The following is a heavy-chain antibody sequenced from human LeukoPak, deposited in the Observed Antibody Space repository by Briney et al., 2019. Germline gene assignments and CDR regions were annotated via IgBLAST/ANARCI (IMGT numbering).Heavy chain of an antibody. V-gene: IGHV4-34*01. CDR1: GGTFSGYF. CDR3: ARRSSGYSGSSNYYYIDV. J-gene: IGHJ6*03. CDR2: IDHSGST. D-gene: IGHD3-22*01. Sequence: SETLSLTCAVYGGTFSGYFWTWIRQSPGKGLEWIGEIDHSGSTNYHPSLESRVSISVDTSKNQFSLKVISVTAADTAVYYCARRSSGYSGSSNYYYIDVWGKGTTVTVSS.